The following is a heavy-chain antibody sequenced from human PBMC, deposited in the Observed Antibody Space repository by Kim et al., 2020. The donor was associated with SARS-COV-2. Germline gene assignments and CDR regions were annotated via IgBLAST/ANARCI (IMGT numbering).Heavy chain of an antibody. Sequence: SETLSLTCTVSGGSISSSSSYWGWIRQPPGKGLEWIGSIYYSGSTYYNPSLKSRVTISVDTSKNQFSLKLSSVTAADTAVYYCASHHPSGSYGMDVWGQGTTVTVSS. J-gene: IGHJ6*02. V-gene: IGHV4-39*01. D-gene: IGHD3-10*01. CDR3: ASHHPSGSYGMDV. CDR1: GGSISSSSSY. CDR2: IYYSGST.